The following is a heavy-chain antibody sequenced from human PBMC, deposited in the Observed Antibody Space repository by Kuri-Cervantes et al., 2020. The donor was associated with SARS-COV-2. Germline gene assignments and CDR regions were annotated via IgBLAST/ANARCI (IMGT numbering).Heavy chain of an antibody. D-gene: IGHD4-17*01. V-gene: IGHV3-73*01. CDR2: IRGKANNYAT. CDR3: ARVERSYGDYPPDDAFDI. CDR1: GFLFSASA. J-gene: IGHJ3*02. Sequence: GGSLRLSCEVSGFLFSASAIHWVRQASGKGLEWVGRIRGKANNYATAYAASVKGRFTISRDDSKNMAYLQMNSLKTEDTAVYYCARVERSYGDYPPDDAFDIWGQGTMVTVSS.